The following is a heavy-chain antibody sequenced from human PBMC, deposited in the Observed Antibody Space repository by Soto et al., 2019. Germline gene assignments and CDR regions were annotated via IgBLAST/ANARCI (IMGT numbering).Heavy chain of an antibody. CDR3: AKGRTIVVVTTSLDS. CDR2: ISYDGSNK. V-gene: IGHV3-30-3*01. J-gene: IGHJ4*02. Sequence: VGSLRLSCAASGFTFSSYAMHWVRQAPGKGLEWVAVISYDGSNKYYADSVKGRFTISRDNSKNTLYLQMNSLSADDTAVYYCAKGRTIVVVTTSLDSWGQGTLVTVSS. D-gene: IGHD2-21*02. CDR1: GFTFSSYA.